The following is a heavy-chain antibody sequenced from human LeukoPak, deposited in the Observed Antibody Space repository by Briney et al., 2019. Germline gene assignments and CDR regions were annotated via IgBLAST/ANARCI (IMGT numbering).Heavy chain of an antibody. V-gene: IGHV4-34*01. J-gene: IGHJ4*02. CDR1: GGSLSGYY. D-gene: IGHD3-22*01. Sequence: SETLSLTCAVYGGSLSGYYWSWIRQPPGKGLEWIGEINHSGSTNYNPSLKSRVTISVDTSKNQFSLKLSSVTAADTAVYYCARPYYYDSSGYSDWGQGTLVTVSS. CDR2: INHSGST. CDR3: ARPYYYDSSGYSD.